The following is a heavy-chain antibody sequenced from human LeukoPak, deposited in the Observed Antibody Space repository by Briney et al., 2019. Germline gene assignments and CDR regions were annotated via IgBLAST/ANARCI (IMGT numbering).Heavy chain of an antibody. D-gene: IGHD5-18*01. CDR1: GFTFSTYW. J-gene: IGHJ5*02. V-gene: IGHV3-7*01. CDR3: ARDRYSYGHTGANWFDP. Sequence: GGSLRLSCAASGFTFSTYWMTWVRQSPGKGLEWVANIKPDGSEKYFVDSVKGRFTISRDNAKNALYLEMNSLRAEDTAVYYCARDRYSYGHTGANWFDPWGQGTLVTVSS. CDR2: IKPDGSEK.